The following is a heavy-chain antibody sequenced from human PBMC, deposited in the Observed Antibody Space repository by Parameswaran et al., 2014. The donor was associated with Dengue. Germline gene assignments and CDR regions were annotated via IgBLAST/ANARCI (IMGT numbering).Heavy chain of an antibody. J-gene: IGHJ4*02. CDR3: AIGVPTVTTFIDY. CDR2: SNAGNGNT. V-gene: IGHV1-3*02. Sequence: WVRQAPGQRLEWMGWSNAGNGNTKYSQEFQGRVTITRDTSASTAYMELSSLRSEDMAVYYCAIGVPTVTTFIDYWGQEPGHRLL. D-gene: IGHD4-17*01.